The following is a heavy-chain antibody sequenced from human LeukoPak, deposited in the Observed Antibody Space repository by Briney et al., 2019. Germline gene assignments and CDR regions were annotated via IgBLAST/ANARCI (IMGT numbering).Heavy chain of an antibody. D-gene: IGHD3-3*01. J-gene: IGHJ6*03. Sequence: ASVKVSCKASGYTFTSYGISWVRQAPGQGLEWMGYISAYNGNTNYAQKLQGRVTMTTDTSTSTAYMELRSLRSDDTPVYYCARGGYDFWSGYYSRAKYYYYYYMDVWGKGTTVTVSS. CDR3: ARGGYDFWSGYYSRAKYYYYYYMDV. CDR1: GYTFTSYG. CDR2: ISAYNGNT. V-gene: IGHV1-18*01.